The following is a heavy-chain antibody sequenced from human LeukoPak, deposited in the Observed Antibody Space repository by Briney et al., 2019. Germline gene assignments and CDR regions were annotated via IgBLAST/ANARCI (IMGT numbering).Heavy chain of an antibody. V-gene: IGHV1-69*04. CDR2: IIPILGIA. D-gene: IGHD2-2*01. J-gene: IGHJ6*02. CDR1: GGTFSSYA. Sequence: ASVKVSCKASGGTFSSYAISWVRQAPEQGLEWMGRIIPILGIANYAQKFQGRVTITADKSTSTAYMELSSLRSEDTAVYYCARGGVVPAAMDMDVWGQGTTVTVSS. CDR3: ARGGVVPAAMDMDV.